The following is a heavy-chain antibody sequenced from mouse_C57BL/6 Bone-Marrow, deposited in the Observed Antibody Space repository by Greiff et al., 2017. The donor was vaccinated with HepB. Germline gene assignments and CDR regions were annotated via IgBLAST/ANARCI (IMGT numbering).Heavy chain of an antibody. CDR1: GYSFTSYY. CDR3: ARVDWDDAMDY. CDR2: IYPGSGNT. J-gene: IGHJ4*01. Sequence: VQLQQSGPELVKPGASVKISCKASGYSFTSYYIHWVKQRPGQGLEWIGWIYPGSGNTKYNEKFKGKATLTADTSSSTAYMQLSSLTSEDSAVYYCARVDWDDAMDYWGQGTSVTVSS. V-gene: IGHV1-66*01. D-gene: IGHD4-1*01.